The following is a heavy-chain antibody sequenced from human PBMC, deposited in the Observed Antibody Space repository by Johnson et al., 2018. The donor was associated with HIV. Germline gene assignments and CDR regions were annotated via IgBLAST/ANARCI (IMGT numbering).Heavy chain of an antibody. Sequence: VQVVESGGGLVQPGGSLRLSCAASGFTVSSNYMSWVRQAPGKGLEWVSVIYSGGSTYYADSVKGRFTISRDNSKNTLYLQMNSLRAEDTAVYYGAREQLALYDAFDIWGQGTMVTVSS. D-gene: IGHD6-6*01. CDR3: AREQLALYDAFDI. J-gene: IGHJ3*02. CDR2: IYSGGST. CDR1: GFTVSSNY. V-gene: IGHV3-66*01.